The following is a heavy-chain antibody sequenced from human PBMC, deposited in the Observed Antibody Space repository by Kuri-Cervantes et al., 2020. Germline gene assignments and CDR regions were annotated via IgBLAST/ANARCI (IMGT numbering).Heavy chain of an antibody. V-gene: IGHV3-23*01. CDR2: ISGSGGST. CDR3: TRDDRLSYYYMDV. Sequence: GESLKISCAASGFTFSSYAMSWVRQAPGKGLEWVSAISGSGGSTYYADSVKGRFTISRDNSKNTLYLQMNSLRAEDTAVYYCTRDDRLSYYYMDVWGKGTTVTVSS. CDR1: GFTFSSYA. J-gene: IGHJ6*03.